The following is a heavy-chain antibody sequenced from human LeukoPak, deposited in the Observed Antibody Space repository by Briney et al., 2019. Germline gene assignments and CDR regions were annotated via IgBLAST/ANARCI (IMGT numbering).Heavy chain of an antibody. CDR2: ISSSSSYI. Sequence: PGGSLRLSCAASGFTFSSYSMTWVRQAPGKGLEWVSSISSSSSYIYYADSVKGRFTISRDNAKNSLYLQMNSLRAEDTAVYYCARVHDSSGYYPAFDYWGQGTLVTVSS. D-gene: IGHD3-22*01. CDR3: ARVHDSSGYYPAFDY. V-gene: IGHV3-21*01. CDR1: GFTFSSYS. J-gene: IGHJ4*02.